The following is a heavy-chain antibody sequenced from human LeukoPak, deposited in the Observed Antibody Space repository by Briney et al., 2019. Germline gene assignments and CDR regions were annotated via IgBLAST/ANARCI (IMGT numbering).Heavy chain of an antibody. V-gene: IGHV4-59*01. CDR2: IHYSGST. Sequence: PSETLSLTCTVSGGSISSYYWSWIRQPPGKGLEWIGYIHYSGSTKYNPSLKSRVTISVDTSKNQFSLKLTSVTAADTAVYYCARGHTAGTMVRGIPQYYYSGMDVWGQGTTVTVSS. CDR3: ARGHTAGTMVRGIPQYYYSGMDV. CDR1: GGSISSYY. J-gene: IGHJ6*02. D-gene: IGHD3-10*01.